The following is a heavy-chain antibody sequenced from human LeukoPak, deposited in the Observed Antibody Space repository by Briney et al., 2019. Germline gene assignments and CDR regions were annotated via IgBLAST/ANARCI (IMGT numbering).Heavy chain of an antibody. CDR3: ARLRLWYFDY. CDR2: IYSGGST. V-gene: IGHV3-53*01. Sequence: GGSLRLSCAASGFTVSSKYMSWVRQAPGKGLEWVSLIYSGGSTFYADSVKGRFAISRDSSKDTLYLQMNSLRAEDTAVYYCARLRLWYFDYWGQGTLVTVSS. J-gene: IGHJ4*02. CDR1: GFTVSSKY. D-gene: IGHD5-18*01.